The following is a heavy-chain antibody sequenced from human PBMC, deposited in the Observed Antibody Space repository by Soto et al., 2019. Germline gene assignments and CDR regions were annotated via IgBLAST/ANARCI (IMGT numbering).Heavy chain of an antibody. V-gene: IGHV4-39*01. CDR3: ARSIDP. CDR2: IYYSGST. CDR1: GGSISGSSYY. Sequence: PSETLSLTCTVSGGSISGSSYYWGWIRQPPGKGLEWIGSIYYSGSTYYNRSLKNQVTISVDTSKNQFSLKLSSVTAADTAVYYCARSIDPWGQGTLVTVSS. J-gene: IGHJ5*02.